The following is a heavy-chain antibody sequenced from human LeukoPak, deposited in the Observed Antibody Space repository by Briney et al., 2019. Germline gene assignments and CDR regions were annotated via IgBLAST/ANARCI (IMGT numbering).Heavy chain of an antibody. CDR3: ARDWSSKYPYYYGMDV. CDR1: GFTFTNYA. CDR2: ISYDGSNK. J-gene: IGHJ6*02. D-gene: IGHD4-11*01. V-gene: IGHV3-30-3*01. Sequence: GGSLRLSCTASGFTFTNYAMSWVRQAPGKGLEWVAVISYDGSNKYYADSVKGRFTISRDNSKNTLYLQMNSLRAEDTAVYYCARDWSSKYPYYYGMDVWGQGTTVTVSS.